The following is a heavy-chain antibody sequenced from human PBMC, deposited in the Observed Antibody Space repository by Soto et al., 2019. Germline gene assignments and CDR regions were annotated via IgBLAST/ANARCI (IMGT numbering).Heavy chain of an antibody. CDR1: GFRFRSYA. Sequence: GGSLRLSCAASGFRFRSYAMCWVRQATGKGLEWISSITGNGGKAYYADSVKGRFTFSRDNSKNTLYLQMNSLGVEDTAVYYCVKNRPPRRSFDYWGQGPVVTVSS. J-gene: IGHJ4*02. CDR3: VKNRPPRRSFDY. CDR2: ITGNGGKA. V-gene: IGHV3-23*01.